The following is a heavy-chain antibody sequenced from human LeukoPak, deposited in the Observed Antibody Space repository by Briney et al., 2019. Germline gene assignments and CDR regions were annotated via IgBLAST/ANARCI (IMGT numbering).Heavy chain of an antibody. CDR2: ISGSGGST. CDR1: GFTFSSYA. CDR3: AIQKEPFTAFDY. D-gene: IGHD1-1*01. J-gene: IGHJ4*02. Sequence: GGSLRLSCAASGFTFSSYAMSWVRQAPGKRLEWVSAISGSGGSTYYADSVKGRFTISRDNSKNTLYLQMNSLRAEDTAVYYCAIQKEPFTAFDYWGQGTLVTVSS. V-gene: IGHV3-23*01.